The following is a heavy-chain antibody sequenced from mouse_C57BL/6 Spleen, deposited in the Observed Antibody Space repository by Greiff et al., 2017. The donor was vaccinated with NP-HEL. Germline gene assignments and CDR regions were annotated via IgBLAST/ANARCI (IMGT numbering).Heavy chain of an antibody. Sequence: EVMLVESGGGLVKPGGSLKLSCAASGFTFSSYAMSWVRQTPEKRLEWVATISDGGSYTYYPDNVKGRFTISRDNAKNNLYLQMSHLKSEDTAMYYCAREDYYYGSSGYFDYWGQGTTLTVSS. D-gene: IGHD1-1*01. CDR1: GFTFSSYA. J-gene: IGHJ2*01. CDR3: AREDYYYGSSGYFDY. CDR2: ISDGGSYT. V-gene: IGHV5-4*01.